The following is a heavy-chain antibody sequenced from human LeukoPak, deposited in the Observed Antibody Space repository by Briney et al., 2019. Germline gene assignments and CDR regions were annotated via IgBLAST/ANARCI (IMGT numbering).Heavy chain of an antibody. J-gene: IGHJ4*02. Sequence: ASVKVSCKVSGYTLTELSTHWVRQAPGKGLEWMGGFDPEDGETIYAQKFQGRVTMTEDASTDTAYMELSSLRSEDTAVYYCATATRYGYNWNYDPVYYFDYWGQGTLVTVSS. CDR3: ATATRYGYNWNYDPVYYFDY. CDR1: GYTLTELS. CDR2: FDPEDGET. V-gene: IGHV1-24*01. D-gene: IGHD1-7*01.